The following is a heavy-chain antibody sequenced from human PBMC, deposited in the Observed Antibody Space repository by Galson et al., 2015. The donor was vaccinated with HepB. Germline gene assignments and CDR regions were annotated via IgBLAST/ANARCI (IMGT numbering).Heavy chain of an antibody. CDR3: ARSSRSGSSRRRFDY. Sequence: CAISGDSVSSNSAAWNWIRQSPSRGLEWLGRTYYRSKWYNDYAVPVKSRITINPDTSKNQFSLQLNSVTPEDTAVYYCARSSRSGSSRRRFDYWGQGTLVTVSS. CDR1: GDSVSSNSAA. V-gene: IGHV6-1*01. D-gene: IGHD1-26*01. CDR2: TYYRSKWYN. J-gene: IGHJ4*02.